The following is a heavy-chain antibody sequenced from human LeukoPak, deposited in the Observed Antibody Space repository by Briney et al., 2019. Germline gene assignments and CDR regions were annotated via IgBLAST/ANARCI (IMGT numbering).Heavy chain of an antibody. Sequence: ASVKVSCKASGYTFTSNDINWVRQATGQGLEWMGWMNPNSDNTGYAQKFQGRVTMTRNTSISTAYMELSSLRSEDTAVYYCARGGDSSGHTDYWGQGTLVTVSS. D-gene: IGHD3-22*01. CDR2: MNPNSDNT. J-gene: IGHJ4*02. CDR1: GYTFTSND. CDR3: ARGGDSSGHTDY. V-gene: IGHV1-8*01.